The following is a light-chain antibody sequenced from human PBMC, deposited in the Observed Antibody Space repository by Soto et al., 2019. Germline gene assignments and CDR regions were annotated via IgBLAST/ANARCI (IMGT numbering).Light chain of an antibody. CDR1: SSDVGSYNL. Sequence: QSALTQPASVSGSPGQSITISCTGTSSDVGSYNLVSWFQQHPGEAPKLIIYEVSDRPSGVSNRFSGSKSGNTASLTISGLQSEDEADYYCAAWDDSLHVIFGGGTKLTVL. V-gene: IGLV2-23*02. CDR2: EVS. CDR3: AAWDDSLHVI. J-gene: IGLJ2*01.